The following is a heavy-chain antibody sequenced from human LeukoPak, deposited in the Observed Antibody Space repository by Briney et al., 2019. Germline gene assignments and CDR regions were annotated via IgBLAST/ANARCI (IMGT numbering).Heavy chain of an antibody. CDR3: ARDGFYCSGGSCYSDY. Sequence: PGGSLRLSCAASGFTFISYWLSWVRQAPGKGLEWVANIKQDGSEKYYVDSVKGRFTISIDNAKNSLYLQMNSLRAEDTAVYYCARDGFYCSGGSCYSDYWGQGALVTVSS. J-gene: IGHJ4*02. D-gene: IGHD2-15*01. V-gene: IGHV3-7*01. CDR2: IKQDGSEK. CDR1: GFTFISYW.